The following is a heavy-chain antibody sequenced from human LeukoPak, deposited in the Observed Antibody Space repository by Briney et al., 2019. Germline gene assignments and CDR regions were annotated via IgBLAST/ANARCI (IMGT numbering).Heavy chain of an antibody. CDR2: INAGNGNT. CDR1: GYTFTSYA. V-gene: IGHV1-3*01. D-gene: IGHD3-9*01. CDR3: ARVVRYSDWFYGMDV. J-gene: IGHJ6*02. Sequence: GASVKVSCKASGYTFTSYAMHWVRQAPGQRLEWMGWINAGNGNTKYSQKFQGRVTITRDTSASTAYMELSSLRSEDTAVYYCARVVRYSDWFYGMDVWGQGTTVTVSS.